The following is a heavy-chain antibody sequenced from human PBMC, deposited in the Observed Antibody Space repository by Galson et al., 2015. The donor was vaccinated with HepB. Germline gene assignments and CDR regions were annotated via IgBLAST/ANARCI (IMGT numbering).Heavy chain of an antibody. CDR1: GFTFSHYA. D-gene: IGHD6-13*01. V-gene: IGHV3-23*01. J-gene: IGHJ6*03. CDR2: ISGSGGST. CDR3: AKKWYSNTWYNNYMDV. Sequence: SLRLSCADYGFTFSHYAMTWVRQAPGKGLQWVSGISGSGGSTYYADSVKGRFTISRDNSKDTLSLEMNSLKAEDTAVYYCAKKWYSNTWYNNYMDVWGKGTTVTVSS.